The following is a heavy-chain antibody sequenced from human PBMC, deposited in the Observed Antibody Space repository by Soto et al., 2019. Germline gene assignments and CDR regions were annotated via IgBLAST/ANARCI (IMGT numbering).Heavy chain of an antibody. CDR2: IIPIFGTA. Sequence: QVQLVQSGAEVKKPGSSVKVSCKASGGTFSSYAISWVRQAPGQGLEWMGGIIPIFGTANYAQKFQGRVTITADESRSTAYMELSSLRSEDTAVYYWARVGDIVLVPTAISWFDPWGQGTLVTVSS. CDR3: ARVGDIVLVPTAISWFDP. CDR1: GGTFSSYA. V-gene: IGHV1-69*12. J-gene: IGHJ5*02. D-gene: IGHD2-2*01.